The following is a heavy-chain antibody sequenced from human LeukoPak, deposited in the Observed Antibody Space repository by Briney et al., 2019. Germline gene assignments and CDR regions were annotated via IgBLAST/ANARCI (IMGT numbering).Heavy chain of an antibody. V-gene: IGHV1-2*02. Sequence: ASVKVSCKASGYTFTGYYMHWVRQAPGQGLEWMGWINPNSGGTNYAQKFQGRVTMTRDTSISTAYMELGRLRSDDTAVYYCARDLAAAGDIDAFDIWGQGTMVTVSS. J-gene: IGHJ3*02. CDR2: INPNSGGT. CDR1: GYTFTGYY. CDR3: ARDLAAAGDIDAFDI. D-gene: IGHD6-13*01.